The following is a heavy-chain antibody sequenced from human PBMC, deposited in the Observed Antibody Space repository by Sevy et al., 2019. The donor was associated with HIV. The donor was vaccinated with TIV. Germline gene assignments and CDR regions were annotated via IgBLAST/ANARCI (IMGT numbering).Heavy chain of an antibody. CDR3: ANRGSGSGSGSYIDYYYYYMDV. CDR2: ISGSGGST. V-gene: IGHV3-23*01. CDR1: GFTFSSYA. Sequence: GGSLRLSCAASGFTFSSYAMSWVRQAPGKGLEWVSAISGSGGSTYYEDSVKGRFTISRDNSKNTRYLQMNSLRADDTAVYCCANRGSGSGSGSYIDYYYYYMDVWGKGTTVTVSS. D-gene: IGHD3-10*01. J-gene: IGHJ6*03.